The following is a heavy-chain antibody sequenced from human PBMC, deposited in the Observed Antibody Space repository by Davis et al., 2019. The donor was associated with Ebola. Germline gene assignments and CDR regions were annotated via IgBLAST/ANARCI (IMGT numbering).Heavy chain of an antibody. D-gene: IGHD2-21*01. CDR1: GYTFTGYY. CDR3: ARDLGYCGGDCEHYYYGMDV. Sequence: SVKVSCKASGYTFTGYYMHWVRQAPGQGLEWMGGIIPIFGTANYAQKFQGRVTIMADESTSTGYMELSSLRSEDTAVYYCARDLGYCGGDCEHYYYGMDVWGQGTTVTVSS. J-gene: IGHJ6*02. CDR2: IIPIFGTA. V-gene: IGHV1-69*13.